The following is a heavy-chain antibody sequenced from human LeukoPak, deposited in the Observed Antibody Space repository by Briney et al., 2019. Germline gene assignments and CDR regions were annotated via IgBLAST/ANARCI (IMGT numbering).Heavy chain of an antibody. Sequence: GGSLRLSCAASGFTVITNDMTWVRQAPGTGLEWVSVLYSDGNTKYADSVQGRFTISRDNSKNTLYLEMNSLSPDDTAVYYCARGVEPLAANTLAYWGQGTLVTVSS. CDR1: GFTVITND. V-gene: IGHV3-53*01. CDR3: ARGVEPLAANTLAY. D-gene: IGHD1-14*01. CDR2: LYSDGNT. J-gene: IGHJ4*02.